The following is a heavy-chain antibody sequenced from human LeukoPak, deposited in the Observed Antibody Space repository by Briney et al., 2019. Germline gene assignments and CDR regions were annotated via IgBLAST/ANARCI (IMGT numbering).Heavy chain of an antibody. CDR1: GFNFSDSR. Sequence: GGSLRLSCATSGFNFSDSRMTWVRQAPGKGLQWVANINRDGTEKHFLDSVEGRFTISRDNAKKSLYLLMNSLRPQDTAAYFCVRGDWYFESWGQGTLVTVSS. CDR3: VRGDWYFES. J-gene: IGHJ4*02. CDR2: INRDGTEK. D-gene: IGHD2-21*01. V-gene: IGHV3-7*04.